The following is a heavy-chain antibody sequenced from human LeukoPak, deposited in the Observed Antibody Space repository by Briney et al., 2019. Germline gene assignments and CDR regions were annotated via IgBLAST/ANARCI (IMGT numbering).Heavy chain of an antibody. CDR3: ARDHSTSSSGWYLYYYYGMDV. Sequence: GGSLRLSCAASGFTFSSYSMNWVRQAPGKGLEWVSSISSSSSYIYYADSVKGRFTISRDNAKNSLYQQMNSLRAEDTAVYYCARDHSTSSSGWYLYYYYGMDVWGQGTTVTVSS. J-gene: IGHJ6*02. CDR2: ISSSSSYI. D-gene: IGHD6-19*01. CDR1: GFTFSSYS. V-gene: IGHV3-21*01.